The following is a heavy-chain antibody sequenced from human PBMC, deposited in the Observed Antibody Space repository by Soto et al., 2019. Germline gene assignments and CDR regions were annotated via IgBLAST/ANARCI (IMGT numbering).Heavy chain of an antibody. CDR3: ARDRPRGLRASNYYYYGMDV. D-gene: IGHD4-17*01. CDR1: GFTVSSNY. V-gene: IGHV3-66*01. Sequence: EVQLVESGGGLVQPGGSLRLSCAASGFTVSSNYMSWVRQAPGKGLEWVSVIYSGGSTYYADSVKGRFTISRDNSKNTLYLQMNSLRAEDTAVYYCARDRPRGLRASNYYYYGMDVWGQGTTVTVSS. CDR2: IYSGGST. J-gene: IGHJ6*02.